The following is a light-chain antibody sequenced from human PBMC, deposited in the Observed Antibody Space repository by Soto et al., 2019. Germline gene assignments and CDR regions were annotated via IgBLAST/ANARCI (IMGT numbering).Light chain of an antibody. CDR1: SSDVGGYNY. V-gene: IGLV2-14*01. Sequence: QSALTQPASVSGSPGQSITISCTGTSSDVGGYNYVSWFQHRPGKAPKLMIYEVTNRPSGVPNRFSASKSGNTASLTISGLQAEDEAYYLSSSYTDNGSLYVFGTGTKVTVL. CDR3: SSYTDNGSLYV. CDR2: EVT. J-gene: IGLJ1*01.